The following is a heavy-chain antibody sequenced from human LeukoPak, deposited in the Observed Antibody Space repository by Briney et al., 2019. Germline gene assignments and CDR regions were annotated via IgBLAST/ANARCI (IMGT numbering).Heavy chain of an antibody. CDR1: GFTFSSYW. CDR2: IKQDGSEK. D-gene: IGHD2-2*01. V-gene: IGHV3-7*03. J-gene: IGHJ1*01. Sequence: GGSLTLSCAASGFTFSSYWMSWVRQAPGKGLEWVANIKQDGSEKYYVDSVKGRFTISRDNAKNSLYLQMNSLRAGDTAVYYCARSRCSSTSCLYFQHWGQGTLVTVSS. CDR3: ARSRCSSTSCLYFQH.